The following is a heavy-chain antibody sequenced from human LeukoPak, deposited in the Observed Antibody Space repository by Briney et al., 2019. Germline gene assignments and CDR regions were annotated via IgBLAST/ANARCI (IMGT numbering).Heavy chain of an antibody. V-gene: IGHV1-18*01. D-gene: IGHD6-13*01. J-gene: IGHJ4*02. CDR3: ARHEAAAGTTDY. CDR1: GYTITSYG. CDR2: ISAYNGNT. Sequence: ASVKVSCKASGYTITSYGISWVRQAPGQGLEWMGWISAYNGNTNYAQKLQGRVTMTTDTSTSTAYMELRSLRSDDTAVYYCARHEAAAGTTDYWGQGTLVTVSS.